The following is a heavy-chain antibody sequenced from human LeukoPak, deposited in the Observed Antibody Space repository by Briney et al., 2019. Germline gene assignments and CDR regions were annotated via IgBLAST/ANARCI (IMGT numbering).Heavy chain of an antibody. CDR3: ARDATHLLYNWNDAPTFDI. Sequence: GASVKFSCKASGYTFTSYDINWVRQATGQGLEWMGWMNPNSGNTGYAQKFQGRVTMTRNTSISTAYMELSSLRSEDTAVYYCARDATHLLYNWNDAPTFDIWGQGTMVTVSS. CDR1: GYTFTSYD. CDR2: MNPNSGNT. J-gene: IGHJ3*02. V-gene: IGHV1-8*01. D-gene: IGHD1-20*01.